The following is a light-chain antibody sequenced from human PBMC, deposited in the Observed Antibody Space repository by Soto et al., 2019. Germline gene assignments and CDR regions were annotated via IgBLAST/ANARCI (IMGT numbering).Light chain of an antibody. V-gene: IGKV1-17*01. CDR3: LQHNSYPRT. Sequence: IQMTQSPSSLSASVGDRVTITCRASQAISNYLGWYQQTPGKAPKRLIYGASNLQSGVPSRFSGSGSGTEFTLTISSLQPEDFATYYCLQHNSYPRTFGQGTKVEVK. CDR1: QAISNY. J-gene: IGKJ1*01. CDR2: GAS.